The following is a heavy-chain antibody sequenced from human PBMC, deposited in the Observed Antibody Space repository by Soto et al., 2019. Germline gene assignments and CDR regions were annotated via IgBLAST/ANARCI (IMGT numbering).Heavy chain of an antibody. J-gene: IGHJ5*02. CDR3: ANDPYIVPAAKVADP. V-gene: IGHV3-66*01. Sequence: PGGSLRLSCAASGFTVSSNYMSWVRQAPGKGLEWVSVIYSGGSTYYADSVKGRFTISRDNSKNTLYLQMNSLRAEDTAVYYCANDPYIVPAAKVADPWGQGTLVTVSS. CDR1: GFTVSSNY. CDR2: IYSGGST. D-gene: IGHD2-2*01.